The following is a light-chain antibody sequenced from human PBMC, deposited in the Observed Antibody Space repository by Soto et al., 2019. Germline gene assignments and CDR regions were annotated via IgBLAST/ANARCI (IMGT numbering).Light chain of an antibody. CDR3: QQLNDYPLT. CDR1: QDISGF. V-gene: IGKV1-9*01. Sequence: DIRLTQSPSFLSASVGDRVTITCRASQDISGFLGWYQQKPGRAPELLIYGASSLQSGVPSRFSGSGSGTEFTLTISSLQPEDFATYYCQQLNDYPLTFGPGTKVDIK. J-gene: IGKJ3*01. CDR2: GAS.